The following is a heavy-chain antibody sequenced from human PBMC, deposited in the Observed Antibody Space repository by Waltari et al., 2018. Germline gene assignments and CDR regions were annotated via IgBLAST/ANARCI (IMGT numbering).Heavy chain of an antibody. D-gene: IGHD1-26*01. Sequence: EVQLVQSGAEVKKPGESLKISCKGSGYSFTSYWIGWVRQMPGKGLEWVVFIYPGDSDTRYSPSVQGQVTISADKSISTAYLQWSSLKASDTAMYYCARRHGVGATDDAFDIWGQGTMVTVSS. V-gene: IGHV5-51*03. CDR1: GYSFTSYW. J-gene: IGHJ3*02. CDR2: IYPGDSDT. CDR3: ARRHGVGATDDAFDI.